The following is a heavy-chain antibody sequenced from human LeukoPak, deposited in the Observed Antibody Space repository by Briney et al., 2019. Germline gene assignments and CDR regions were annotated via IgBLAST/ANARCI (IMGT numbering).Heavy chain of an antibody. CDR2: INPNSGGT. CDR1: GYTFTGYY. J-gene: IGHJ6*03. CDR3: ARDRDDSSGYYYYYYYMDV. Sequence: ASVKVSCKASGYTFTGYYMHWVRQAPGQGLEWMGWINPNSGGTNYAQKFQGRVTMTRDTSISTAYMELSRLRSDDTAVYYCARDRDDSSGYYYYYYYMDVWGKGTTVTVS. D-gene: IGHD3-22*01. V-gene: IGHV1-2*02.